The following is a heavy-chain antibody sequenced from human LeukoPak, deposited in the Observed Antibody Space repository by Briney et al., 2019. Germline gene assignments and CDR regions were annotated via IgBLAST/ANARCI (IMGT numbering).Heavy chain of an antibody. CDR1: GYSFTSYW. V-gene: IGHV5-51*01. CDR3: ARRAELGMRYFDF. Sequence: KAGESLKISCKGSGYSFTSYWIGWVRQMPGKGLEWMGIIYPGDSDTRYSPSFQGQVTISADKSISTAYLQWSSLKASDTAIYFCARRAELGMRYFDFWGQGALLVVSS. J-gene: IGHJ5*01. CDR2: IYPGDSDT. D-gene: IGHD7-27*01.